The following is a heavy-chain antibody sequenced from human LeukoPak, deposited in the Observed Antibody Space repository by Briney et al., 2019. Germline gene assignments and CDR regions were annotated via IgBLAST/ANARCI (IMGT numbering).Heavy chain of an antibody. D-gene: IGHD2-8*02. J-gene: IGHJ4*02. V-gene: IGHV3-53*01. CDR1: GFSISHNY. CDR2: IYSGGDS. CDR3: ASHYCTAGSCYFDG. Sequence: GGSLRLSCVVSGFSISHNYMSWVRQAPGKGLEWVSLIYSGGDSYYADSVKGRFIISKDNSKNTEYLRMNTLRAEDTAVYYCASHYCTAGSCYFDGWGQGTLVSVSS.